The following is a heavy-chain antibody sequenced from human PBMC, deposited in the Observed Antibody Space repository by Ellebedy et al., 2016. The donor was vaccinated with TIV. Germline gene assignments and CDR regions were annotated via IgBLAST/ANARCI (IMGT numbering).Heavy chain of an antibody. D-gene: IGHD4-17*01. CDR1: GGSINSYY. Sequence: PSETLSLTCTVHGGSINSYYWNWIRQPAGKGLEWIGRRFTSGNTKYNPSLRSRVTISLETYTNQFSLKLTTVTAADTAVYFCAGESQTTGYNWFDPWGQGLLVTVSS. CDR2: RFTSGNT. J-gene: IGHJ5*02. CDR3: AGESQTTGYNWFDP. V-gene: IGHV4-4*07.